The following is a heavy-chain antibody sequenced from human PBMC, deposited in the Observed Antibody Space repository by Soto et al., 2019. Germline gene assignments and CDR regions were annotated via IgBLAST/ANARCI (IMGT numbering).Heavy chain of an antibody. CDR3: ARRHDSGGYVEY. D-gene: IGHD3-22*01. Sequence: GESLKISCKGSGYSFTNFWIAWVRQMPGKGPEWMGIIYPDDSDTRYSPSFQGQVTISADKSSSTAYLQWSSLRATDTAMYYCARRHDSGGYVEYWGQGTQVTSPQ. CDR2: IYPDDSDT. V-gene: IGHV5-51*01. J-gene: IGHJ4*02. CDR1: GYSFTNFW.